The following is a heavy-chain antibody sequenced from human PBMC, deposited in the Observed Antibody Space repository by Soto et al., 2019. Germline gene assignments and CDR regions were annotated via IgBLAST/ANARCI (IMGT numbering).Heavy chain of an antibody. V-gene: IGHV3-11*06. J-gene: IGHJ4*02. CDR3: ARSLRATSTLTF. CDR1: GFTFTDYH. Sequence: GGSLRLSCEASGFTFTDYHMSWIRQAPGKGLEWVALISETGSHTAYAESVKGRFTISRDNARPSVFLQMNSLRSDDTAVYFCARSLRATSTLTFWGQGTPVPVYS. D-gene: IGHD2-15*01. CDR2: ISETGSHT.